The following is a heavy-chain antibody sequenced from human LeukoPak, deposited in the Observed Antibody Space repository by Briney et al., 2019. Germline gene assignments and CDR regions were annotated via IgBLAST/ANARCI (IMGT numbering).Heavy chain of an antibody. D-gene: IGHD4-17*01. CDR2: ISAYNGNT. CDR3: ARDATVTTLYWFDP. V-gene: IGHV1-18*01. J-gene: IGHJ5*02. Sequence: GASVKVPCKASGYTFTNYGIIWVRQAPGQGLEWMGWISAYNGNTNYAQKLQGRVTMTTDTSTSTAYMELRGLRSDDTAVYYCARDATVTTLYWFDPWGQGTLVTVSS. CDR1: GYTFTNYG.